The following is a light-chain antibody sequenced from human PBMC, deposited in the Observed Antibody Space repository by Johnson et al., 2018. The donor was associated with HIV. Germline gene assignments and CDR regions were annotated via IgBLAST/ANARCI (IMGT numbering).Light chain of an antibody. CDR3: GTWDSSLSSYV. V-gene: IGLV1-51*02. J-gene: IGLJ1*01. CDR2: ENN. CDR1: NSNIGNNY. Sequence: QSVLTQPPSVSAAPGQKVTISCSGSNSNIGNNYVSWYQHLPGTAPKLLIYENNKRPSGIPDRFSGSKSGTSATLGITGLQTGDEADYYCGTWDSSLSSYVLGTGTKVTVL.